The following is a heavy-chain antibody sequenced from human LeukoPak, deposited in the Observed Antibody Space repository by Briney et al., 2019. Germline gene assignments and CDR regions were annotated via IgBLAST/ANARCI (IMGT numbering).Heavy chain of an antibody. J-gene: IGHJ3*02. CDR1: GYTFTGYY. V-gene: IGHV1-2*02. CDR2: INPNSGGT. Sequence: ASVKVSCKASGYTFTGYYMHWVRQAPGQGLEWMGWINPNSGGTNYAQKFQGRVTMTRDTSISTAYMELSRLRSDDTAVYYCASHDSGSYRPNDAFDIWGQGTMVTVSS. CDR3: ASHDSGSYRPNDAFDI. D-gene: IGHD1-26*01.